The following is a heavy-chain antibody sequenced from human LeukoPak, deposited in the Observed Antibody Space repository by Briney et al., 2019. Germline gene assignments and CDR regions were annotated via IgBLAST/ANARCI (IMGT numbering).Heavy chain of an antibody. D-gene: IGHD3-10*01. CDR1: GFTFSNAW. J-gene: IGHJ5*02. CDR2: IKSKTDGGTT. V-gene: IGHV3-15*01. Sequence: GGSLRLSCAASGFTFSNAWMSWVRQAPGKGLEWVGRIKSKTDGGTTDYAAPVKGRFTISRDDSKNMLYLQMNSLKTGDTAVYYCTTDLWFGDNWFDPWGQGILVTVSS. CDR3: TTDLWFGDNWFDP.